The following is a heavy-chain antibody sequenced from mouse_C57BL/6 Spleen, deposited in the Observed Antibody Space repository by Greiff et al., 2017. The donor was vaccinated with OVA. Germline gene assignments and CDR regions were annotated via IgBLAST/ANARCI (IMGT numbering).Heavy chain of an antibody. CDR1: GYAFSSSW. J-gene: IGHJ4*01. CDR2: IYPGDGDT. Sequence: VKVVESGPELVKPGASVKISCKASGYAFSSSWMNWVKQRPGKGLEWIGRIYPGDGDTNYNGKFKGKATLTADKSSSTAYMQLSSLTSEDSAVYFYANYYGSSYDYYAMDYWGQGTSVTVSS. V-gene: IGHV1-82*01. D-gene: IGHD1-1*01. CDR3: ANYYGSSYDYYAMDY.